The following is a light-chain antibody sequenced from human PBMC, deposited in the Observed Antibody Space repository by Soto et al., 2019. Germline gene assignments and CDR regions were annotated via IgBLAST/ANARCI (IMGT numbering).Light chain of an antibody. V-gene: IGKV3-15*01. J-gene: IGKJ1*01. Sequence: EIVMTQSPATLPVSPGERATLSCRASQSVATNLAWYQQKPGQPPRLLIYGASTRATGIPARFSGSGSGTEFTLTISSLQSVDFAVYSCQQYNNWPWKFGQGTKV. CDR2: GAS. CDR1: QSVATN. CDR3: QQYNNWPWK.